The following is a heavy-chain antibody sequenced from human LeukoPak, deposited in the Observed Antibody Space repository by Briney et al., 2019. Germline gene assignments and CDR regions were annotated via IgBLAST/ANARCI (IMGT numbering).Heavy chain of an antibody. CDR2: IIPILGIA. CDR1: GGTFSSYA. Sequence: GASVKVSCKASGGTFSSYAISWVRQAPGQGLEWMGRIIPILGIANYAQKFQGRVTMTRDTSTSTVFMELSSLRSADTAVYYCARGSSYDSSGYPTIDYWGQGTLVTVSS. V-gene: IGHV1-69*04. D-gene: IGHD3-22*01. CDR3: ARGSSYDSSGYPTIDY. J-gene: IGHJ4*02.